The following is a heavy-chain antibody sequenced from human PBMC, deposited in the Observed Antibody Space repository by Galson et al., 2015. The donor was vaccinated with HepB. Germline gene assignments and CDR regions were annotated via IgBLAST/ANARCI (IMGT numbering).Heavy chain of an antibody. CDR3: ARAKSYYDSSGYFFDN. CDR1: GFTVSSSY. CDR2: IYSGGNT. Sequence: LRLSCAASGFTVSSSYMSWVRQAPGKGLEWVSIIYSGGNTYYADSVKGRFTISRDNSKNTLYLQMNSLRADDTAAYYCARAKSYYDSSGYFFDNWGQGTLVTVSS. V-gene: IGHV3-53*01. J-gene: IGHJ4*02. D-gene: IGHD3-22*01.